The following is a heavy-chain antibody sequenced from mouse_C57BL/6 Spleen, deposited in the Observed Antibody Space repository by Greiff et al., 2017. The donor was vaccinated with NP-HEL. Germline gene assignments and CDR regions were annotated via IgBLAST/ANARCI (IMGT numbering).Heavy chain of an antibody. V-gene: IGHV1-81*01. D-gene: IGHD2-1*01. CDR3: ARGNHYYAMDY. Sequence: QVQLQQSGAELARPGASVKLSCKASGYTFTSYGISWVKQRTGQGLEWIGEIYPRSGSTYYNEKFKGKATLTADKSSSTAYMELRSLTSEDSAVYFCARGNHYYAMDYWGQGTSVTVSS. J-gene: IGHJ4*01. CDR2: IYPRSGST. CDR1: GYTFTSYG.